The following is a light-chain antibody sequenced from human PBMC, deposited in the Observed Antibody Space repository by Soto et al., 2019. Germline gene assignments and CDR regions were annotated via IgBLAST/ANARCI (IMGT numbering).Light chain of an antibody. CDR1: SSNIGTNY. Sequence: QSVLTXPPSASGTPGQRVSVSCSGSSSNIGTNYVYWYQHPPGAAPRLLIFRDDHRPAGVPVRFSASKSGTSASLAINGLRSEDEADYYCAAWDDSLNAFYVFGTGTKVTVL. V-gene: IGLV1-47*01. CDR3: AAWDDSLNAFYV. J-gene: IGLJ1*01. CDR2: RDD.